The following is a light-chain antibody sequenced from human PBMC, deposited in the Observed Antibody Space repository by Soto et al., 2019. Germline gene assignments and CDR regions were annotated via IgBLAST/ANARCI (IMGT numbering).Light chain of an antibody. J-gene: IGLJ1*01. V-gene: IGLV2-8*01. CDR3: SSYAGSNSYV. Sequence: QSALTQPPSASGSPGQSVTISCTGTSSDVGGYNYVSWYQQHPGKAPKLMIYEVSKRPSGVPDRFSGSKSGNTASLTVSGLQAEDEADYYSSSYAGSNSYVFGTGTKVTV. CDR1: SSDVGGYNY. CDR2: EVS.